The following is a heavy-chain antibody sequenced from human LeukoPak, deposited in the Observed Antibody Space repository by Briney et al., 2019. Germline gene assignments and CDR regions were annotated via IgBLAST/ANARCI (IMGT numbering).Heavy chain of an antibody. D-gene: IGHD2-15*01. CDR3: ARDCGGSCQGVAFDI. Sequence: ASVKVSCKASGYTFTSYGISWVRQAPGQGLEWMGWISAYNGNTNYAQKLQGRVTMTTDTSTSTAYMELSSLRSEDTAVYYCARDCGGSCQGVAFDIWGQGTMVTVSS. J-gene: IGHJ3*02. CDR2: ISAYNGNT. CDR1: GYTFTSYG. V-gene: IGHV1-18*01.